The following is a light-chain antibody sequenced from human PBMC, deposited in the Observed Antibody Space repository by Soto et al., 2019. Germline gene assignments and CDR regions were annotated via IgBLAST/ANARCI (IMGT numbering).Light chain of an antibody. J-gene: IGKJ1*01. V-gene: IGKV1-9*01. CDR3: QQYNSYSGT. CDR1: QGISSY. CDR2: AAS. Sequence: IQLTQSPSSLSSSVGDIVTITCRASQGISSYLAWYQQKPGKAPKLLIYAASTLQSGVPSRFSGSGSGTEFTLTISSLQPDDFATYYCQQYNSYSGTFGQGTKVDIK.